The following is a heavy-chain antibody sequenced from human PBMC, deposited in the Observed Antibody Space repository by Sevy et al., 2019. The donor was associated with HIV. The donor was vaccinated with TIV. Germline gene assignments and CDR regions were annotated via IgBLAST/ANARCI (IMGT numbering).Heavy chain of an antibody. Sequence: LSLTCAVYGGSFSGYYWSWIRQPPGKGLEWIGEINHSGSTNYNPSLKSRVTISVDTSKNQFSLKLSSVTAADTAVYYCARGAPVLRYFDWFRNYYGMDVWGQGTTVTVSS. CDR2: INHSGST. D-gene: IGHD3-9*01. J-gene: IGHJ6*02. CDR1: GGSFSGYY. CDR3: ARGAPVLRYFDWFRNYYGMDV. V-gene: IGHV4-34*01.